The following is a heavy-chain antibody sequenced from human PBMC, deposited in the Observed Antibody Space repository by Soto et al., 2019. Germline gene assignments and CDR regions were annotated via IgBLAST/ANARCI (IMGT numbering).Heavy chain of an antibody. V-gene: IGHV3-23*01. CDR1: GFTFSSYA. CDR2: ITSSGDST. CDR3: AKDRRAVTAIYYYDN. J-gene: IGHJ4*02. D-gene: IGHD6-19*01. Sequence: EVQLLESGGGLVQPGGSLRLSCAASGFTFSSYAMSWVLQAPGKGLERVSGITSSGDSTYYVDSVKGRFTISRDNSKNTLYLQMNSLRAEDTAVYFCAKDRRAVTAIYYYDNWGQGALVTVSS.